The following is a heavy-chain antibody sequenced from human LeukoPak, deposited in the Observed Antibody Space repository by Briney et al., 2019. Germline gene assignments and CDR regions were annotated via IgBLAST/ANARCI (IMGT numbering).Heavy chain of an antibody. CDR2: MKKDGSET. J-gene: IGHJ4*02. CDR1: GFTFSSYS. D-gene: IGHD3-10*01. CDR3: GRHRSGSGTYFIDH. V-gene: IGHV3-7*01. Sequence: GGSLRLSCVVSGFTFSSYSMIWVRQAPGQGLQWVANMKKDGSETNYGDSVKGRFTISRDNAKNSLYLQMNSLRAEDTAVYYCGRHRSGSGTYFIDHWGQGTLVSVSS.